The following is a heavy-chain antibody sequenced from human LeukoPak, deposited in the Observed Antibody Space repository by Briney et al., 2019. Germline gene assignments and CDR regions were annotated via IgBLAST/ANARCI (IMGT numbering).Heavy chain of an antibody. Sequence: PSETLSLTCAVYGGSFSGYYWSWIRQPAGKGLEWIGRIYTSGSTNYNPSLKSRVTMSVDTSKNQFSLKLSSVTAADTAVYYCAREEVRGAFPFDYWGQGTLVTVSS. CDR1: GGSFSGYY. J-gene: IGHJ4*02. V-gene: IGHV4-4*07. CDR2: IYTSGST. CDR3: AREEVRGAFPFDY. D-gene: IGHD3-10*01.